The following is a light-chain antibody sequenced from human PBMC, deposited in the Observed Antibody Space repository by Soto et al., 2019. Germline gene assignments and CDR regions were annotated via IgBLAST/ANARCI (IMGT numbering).Light chain of an antibody. J-gene: IGKJ5*01. V-gene: IGKV2-30*02. Sequence: DVVMTQSPLSLPVTLGQPASISCRSNQSLVHSVGIAYFSWFQQRPGRSPMRLIYEVSNLDSGVPARFSGSGSGTDCALKISRVQPEDVGVYYCMQGTHWPITLGQGTRLEIK. CDR1: QSLVHSVGIAY. CDR2: EVS. CDR3: MQGTHWPIT.